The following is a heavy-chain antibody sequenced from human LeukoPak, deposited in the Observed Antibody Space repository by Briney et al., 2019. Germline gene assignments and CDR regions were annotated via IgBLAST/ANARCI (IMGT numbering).Heavy chain of an antibody. CDR2: INPSGGST. Sequence: PAASVKVSCKASGYTFTSYYMHWVRQAPGQGLEWMGIINPSGGSTSYAQKFQGRVTMTRDTSMSTVYMELSRLRSEDTAVYYCARDRVGYQLSRGYYFDYWGQGTLVTVSS. CDR3: ARDRVGYQLSRGYYFDY. D-gene: IGHD2-2*01. CDR1: GYTFTSYY. J-gene: IGHJ4*02. V-gene: IGHV1-46*01.